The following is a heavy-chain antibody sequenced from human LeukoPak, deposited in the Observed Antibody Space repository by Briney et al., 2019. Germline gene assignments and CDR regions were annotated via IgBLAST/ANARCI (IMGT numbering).Heavy chain of an antibody. CDR3: ARERGSTAFDI. J-gene: IGHJ3*02. CDR1: GFTFSSYA. V-gene: IGHV3-30-3*01. CDR2: ISYDGSNK. Sequence: GGSLRLSCAASGFTFSSYAMHWVRQAPGKGLEWVAVISYDGSNKYYADSVKGRFTISRDNSKNTLYLQMNSLRAGDTAVYYCARERGSTAFDIWGQGTMVTVSS. D-gene: IGHD1-26*01.